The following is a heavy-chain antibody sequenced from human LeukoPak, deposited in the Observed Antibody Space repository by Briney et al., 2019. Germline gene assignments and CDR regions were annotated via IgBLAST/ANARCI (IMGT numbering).Heavy chain of an antibody. D-gene: IGHD1-26*01. CDR2: INWNGGST. V-gene: IGHV3-20*04. CDR1: GFTVSSNY. Sequence: PGGSLRLSCAASGFTVSSNYMSWVRQAPGKGLEWVSGINWNGGSTGYADSVKGRFTISRDNAKNSLYLQMNSLRAEDTALYYCARDAGEAIVGAHFDYWGQGTLVTVSS. J-gene: IGHJ4*02. CDR3: ARDAGEAIVGAHFDY.